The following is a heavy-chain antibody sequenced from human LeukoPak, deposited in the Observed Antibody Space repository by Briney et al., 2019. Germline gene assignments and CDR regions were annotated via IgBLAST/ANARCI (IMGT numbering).Heavy chain of an antibody. J-gene: IGHJ4*02. CDR2: ISSSSTYI. Sequence: GGSLRLSCVASGFPFRSFSMNWVRQAPGKGLEWVSSISSSSTYIYYADSVKGRFTISRDNAKNSLYLQMNSLRVEDTAVYYCARAEGSGSSFDYWGQGALVTVSS. CDR3: ARAEGSGSSFDY. D-gene: IGHD3-10*01. V-gene: IGHV3-21*01. CDR1: GFPFRSFS.